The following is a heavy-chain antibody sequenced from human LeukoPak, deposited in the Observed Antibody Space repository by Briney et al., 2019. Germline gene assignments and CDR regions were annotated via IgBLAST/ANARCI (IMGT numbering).Heavy chain of an antibody. CDR1: GFTFNNVW. J-gene: IGHJ3*02. CDR2: IKSKTNGGTT. V-gene: IGHV3-15*07. CDR3: TTSGNPSLIDI. Sequence: PGGSLRLSCAASGFTFNNVWMNWGRQAPGKGLEWVGRIKSKTNGGTTEYAAPVKGRFTILRDDSKNTLYLQMNSLKTEDTAVYYCTTSGNPSLIDIWGQGIMVTVSS. D-gene: IGHD1-26*01.